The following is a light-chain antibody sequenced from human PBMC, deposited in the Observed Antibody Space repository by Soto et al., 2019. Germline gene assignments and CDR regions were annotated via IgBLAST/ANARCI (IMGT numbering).Light chain of an antibody. CDR1: SRDIGAYNF. Sequence: QSALTQPASVSGSPGQSITISCTGTSRDIGAYNFVSWYQQHPGKAPKLMLYDVNIRPSGVSNRFSGSKSGNTASLTIPGLQAEDEADYYCTSWTTSTTMIFGGGTKVTVL. CDR2: DVN. V-gene: IGLV2-14*03. J-gene: IGLJ2*01. CDR3: TSWTTSTTMI.